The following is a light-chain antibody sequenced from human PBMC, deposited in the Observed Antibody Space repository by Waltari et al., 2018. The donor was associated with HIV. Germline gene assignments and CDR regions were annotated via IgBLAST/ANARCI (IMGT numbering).Light chain of an antibody. CDR3: QQYGNSPRT. J-gene: IGKJ2*02. CDR1: QSVSSSY. V-gene: IGKV3-20*01. CDR2: GAS. Sequence: EIAVTQSPGTLSLSPEERATLSCRASQSVSSSYLAWYQQKPGQDPRLLISGASSRATGIPDRFSGSGSGTDFTLTISRLEPEDFAVYYCQQYGNSPRTFGQGTKLEIK.